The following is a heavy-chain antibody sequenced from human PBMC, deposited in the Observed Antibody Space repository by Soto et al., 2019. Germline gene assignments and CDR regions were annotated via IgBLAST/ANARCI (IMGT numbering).Heavy chain of an antibody. J-gene: IGHJ6*02. CDR1: GDSVSSNSAA. CDR3: ARDGDVDIVATMSYYGMDV. D-gene: IGHD5-12*01. Sequence: SQTLSLTCAISGDSVSSNSAAWNWIRPSPSRGLEWLGRTYYRSKWYNDYAVSVKSRITINPDTSKNQFSLQLKSVTPEDTAVYYCARDGDVDIVATMSYYGMDVWGQGTTVTVSS. CDR2: TYYRSKWYN. V-gene: IGHV6-1*01.